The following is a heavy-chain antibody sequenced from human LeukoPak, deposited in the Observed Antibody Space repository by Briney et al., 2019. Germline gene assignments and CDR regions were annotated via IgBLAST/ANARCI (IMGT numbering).Heavy chain of an antibody. CDR2: ISGSGGST. D-gene: IGHD3-10*01. V-gene: IGHV3-23*01. Sequence: GGSLRLSCAASGFTLSSYAMSWVRQAPGEGLEWVSAISGSGGSTYYADSLKGRFTITRDNSKNTLYLKMNSMGAEDTAVYYCAKSSRGDSGFEPWGQGILVTVSS. CDR1: GFTLSSYA. CDR3: AKSSRGDSGFEP. J-gene: IGHJ5*02.